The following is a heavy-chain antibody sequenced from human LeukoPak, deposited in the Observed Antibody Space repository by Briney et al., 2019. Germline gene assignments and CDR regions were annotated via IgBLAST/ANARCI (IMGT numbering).Heavy chain of an antibody. J-gene: IGHJ3*02. D-gene: IGHD3-9*01. Sequence: PGGSLRLSCAASGFTFSSYAMSWVRQAPGKGLEWVSAISGSGGSTYYADSVKGRFTISRDNAKNSLYLQMNSLRAEDTAVYYCARAPRYFDWLLLYDAFDIWGQGTMVTVSS. CDR3: ARAPRYFDWLLLYDAFDI. CDR2: ISGSGGST. CDR1: GFTFSSYA. V-gene: IGHV3-23*01.